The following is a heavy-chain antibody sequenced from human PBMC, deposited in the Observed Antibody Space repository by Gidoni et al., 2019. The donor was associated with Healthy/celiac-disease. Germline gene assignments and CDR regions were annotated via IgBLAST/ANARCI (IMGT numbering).Heavy chain of an antibody. CDR3: AKIGGVGATGPNFDY. CDR1: GFTFSSHA. CDR2: ISGSGGST. D-gene: IGHD1-26*01. J-gene: IGHJ4*02. V-gene: IGHV3-23*01. Sequence: EVQLLESGGGLVQPGGSLRLSCEASGFTFSSHAMSWVRQAPGKGLEGVSAISGSGGSTYYADSVKGRFTISRDNSKNTLYLQMNSLRAEDTAVYYCAKIGGVGATGPNFDYWGQGTLVTVSS.